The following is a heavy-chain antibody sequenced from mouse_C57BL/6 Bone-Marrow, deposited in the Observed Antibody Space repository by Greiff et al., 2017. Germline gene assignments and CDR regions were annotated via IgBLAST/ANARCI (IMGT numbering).Heavy chain of an antibody. CDR2: ICPGSGNT. CDR3: ASWAWFAY. V-gene: IGHV1-84*01. D-gene: IGHD4-1*01. J-gene: IGHJ3*01. Sequence: QVQLQQSGPELVKPGASVKISCKASGYTFTDYYIHWVQQRPGQGLEWIGWICPGSGNTKYNEKFKGKATLSVDTSSSTAYMQLSSLTSEDSAVYFCASWAWFAYWGQETLVTVSA. CDR1: GYTFTDYY.